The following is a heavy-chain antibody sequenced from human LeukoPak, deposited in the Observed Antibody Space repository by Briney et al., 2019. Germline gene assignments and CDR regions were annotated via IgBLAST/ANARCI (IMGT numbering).Heavy chain of an antibody. V-gene: IGHV3-7*01. CDR1: GFTFSTYW. J-gene: IGHJ4*02. CDR3: VRDRSGSSSVY. CDR2: IKEDGSEK. D-gene: IGHD6-6*01. Sequence: GGSLRLSCAASGFTFSTYWMTWVRQAPGKGLEWVANIKEDGSEKYYVDSVKGQFTISRDNAKNTLYLQMNSLRGEDTAVYYCVRDRSGSSSVYWGQGTLVTVSS.